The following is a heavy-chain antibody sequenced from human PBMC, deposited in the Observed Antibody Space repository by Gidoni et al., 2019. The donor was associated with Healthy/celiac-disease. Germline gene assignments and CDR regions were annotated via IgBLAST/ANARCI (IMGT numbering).Heavy chain of an antibody. D-gene: IGHD1-26*01. Sequence: EVQLLESGGGLVQPGGSLRLSCAASGFTFSSYAMRWVRQAPGKGLEWVSAISGSGGSTYYADSVECRFTISRDNSKNTLYLQRNSLRAEDTAVYYCAKDHAKGATGAAFDIWCQGTMVTVSS. J-gene: IGHJ3*02. CDR1: GFTFSSYA. V-gene: IGHV3-23*01. CDR2: ISGSGGST. CDR3: AKDHAKGATGAAFDI.